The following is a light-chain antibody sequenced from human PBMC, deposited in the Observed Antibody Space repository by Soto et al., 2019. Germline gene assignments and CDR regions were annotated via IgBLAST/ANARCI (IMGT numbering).Light chain of an antibody. J-gene: IGKJ1*01. V-gene: IGKV3-15*01. CDR3: QQYIDWPQT. CDR1: QSVGSH. CDR2: GAS. Sequence: ETVFTQSPGTLSLSPGERATLSCRASQSVGSHLAWYQQKPGQAPRLLIYGASTRATGVPARFSGNGSGTQFTLTLSSLQSEDFAVYYCQQYIDWPQTFGQGTKVDIK.